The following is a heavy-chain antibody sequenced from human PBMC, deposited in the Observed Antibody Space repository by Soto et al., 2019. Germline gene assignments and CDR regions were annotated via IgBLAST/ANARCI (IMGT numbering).Heavy chain of an antibody. D-gene: IGHD2-2*01. J-gene: IGHJ4*02. CDR1: GGSISSGDYS. V-gene: IGHV4-30-2*01. CDR2: IYHSGST. CDR3: ARRRDAYTFFDY. Sequence: SETLSLTCAVSGGSISSGDYSWSWIPQPPGKGLEWIGYIYHSGSTYYNPSLKSRVTISVDRSKNQFSLKLSSVTAADTAVYYCARRRDAYTFFDYWGQGTLVTVSS.